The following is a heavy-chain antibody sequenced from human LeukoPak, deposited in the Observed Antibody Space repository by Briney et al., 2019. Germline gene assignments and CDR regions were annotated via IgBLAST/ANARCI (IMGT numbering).Heavy chain of an antibody. Sequence: GGSLRLSCAASGFTFSSYGMHWVRQAPGKGLEWVAVISYDGSNKYYADSVKGRFTISRDNSKNTLYLQMNSLRAEDTAVYYCALVRYFDWLYDYWGQGTLVTVSS. CDR2: ISYDGSNK. J-gene: IGHJ4*02. CDR3: ALVRYFDWLYDY. CDR1: GFTFSSYG. V-gene: IGHV3-30*03. D-gene: IGHD3-9*01.